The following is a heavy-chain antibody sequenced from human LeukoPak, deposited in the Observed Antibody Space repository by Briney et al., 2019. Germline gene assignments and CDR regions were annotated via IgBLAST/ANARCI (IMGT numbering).Heavy chain of an antibody. CDR2: ISWNSGSI. CDR3: AKGYYYDSSGYSGPIDY. V-gene: IGHV3-9*03. J-gene: IGHJ4*02. Sequence: PGGSLRLSCAASGFTFDDYAMHWVRQAPGKGLEWVSGISWNSGSIGYADSVKGRSTISRDNAKNSLYLQMNSLRAEDMALYYCAKGYYYDSSGYSGPIDYWGQGTLVTVSS. D-gene: IGHD3-22*01. CDR1: GFTFDDYA.